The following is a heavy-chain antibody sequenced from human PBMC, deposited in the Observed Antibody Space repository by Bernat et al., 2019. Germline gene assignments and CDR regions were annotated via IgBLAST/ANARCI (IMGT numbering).Heavy chain of an antibody. V-gene: IGHV3-48*03. D-gene: IGHD2-2*01. CDR3: ARGGPADYYDYYMDV. CDR1: GFTFSSYA. CDR2: ISRSGSTI. Sequence: EVQLVESGGGLVQPGGSLRLSCAASGFTFSSYAMNWVRQAPGKGLEWVSYISRSGSTIYYADSVKGRFTISRDNSKNSLYLQMNSLRAEDTAVHYCARGGPADYYDYYMDVLGKGTTVTLCS. J-gene: IGHJ6*03.